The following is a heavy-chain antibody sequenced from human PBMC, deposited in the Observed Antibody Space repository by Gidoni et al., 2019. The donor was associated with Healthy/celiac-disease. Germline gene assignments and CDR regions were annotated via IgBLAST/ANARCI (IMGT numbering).Heavy chain of an antibody. CDR3: AKVGAAAGKTDY. V-gene: IGHV3-23*01. CDR1: GFPFSSYA. D-gene: IGHD6-13*01. Sequence: EVQLLESGGGLVQPGGSLRLSCAASGFPFSSYAMSWVRQAPGKGLEWVSAISGSGGSTYYADSVKGRFTISRDNSKNTLYLQMNSLRAEDTAVYYCAKVGAAAGKTDYWGQGTLVTVSS. J-gene: IGHJ4*02. CDR2: ISGSGGST.